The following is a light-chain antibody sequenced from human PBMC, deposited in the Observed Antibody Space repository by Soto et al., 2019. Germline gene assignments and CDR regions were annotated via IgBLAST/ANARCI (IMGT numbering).Light chain of an antibody. Sequence: ELVMTQFRATLSVSPGERVTLSCRASRTVGSNYLAWYQQKPGQAPRLLIYGVSTRATDIPARFSGSGSGTEFTLTSSSLQSDDCAVYYCQEYTNWPITFGQGTRLEIK. CDR3: QEYTNWPIT. V-gene: IGKV3-15*01. CDR2: GVS. CDR1: RTVGSN. J-gene: IGKJ5*01.